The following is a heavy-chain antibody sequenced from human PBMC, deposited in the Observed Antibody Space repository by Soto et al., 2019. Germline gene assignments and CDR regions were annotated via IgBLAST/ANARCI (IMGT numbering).Heavy chain of an antibody. CDR2: IYWDDDK. D-gene: IGHD6-13*01. J-gene: IGHJ2*01. Sequence: QITLKESGPPLVKPTQTLTLTCTFSGFSLSTSGVGVGWIRQPPGKALEWLALIYWDDDKRYSPSLKSRLTLTKDTSKNQVVLTMTNMDPVDTATYYCAHRPLTLYSSSWYERHADWYFDLWGRGTLVTVSS. CDR3: AHRPLTLYSSSWYERHADWYFDL. CDR1: GFSLSTSGVG. V-gene: IGHV2-5*02.